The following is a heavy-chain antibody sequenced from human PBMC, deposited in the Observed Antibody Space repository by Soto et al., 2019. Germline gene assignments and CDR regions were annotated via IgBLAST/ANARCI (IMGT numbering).Heavy chain of an antibody. V-gene: IGHV3-33*01. J-gene: IGHJ4*02. CDR2: LWYDGSNK. Sequence: QVQLVESGGGVVQPGRSLRLSCAASGFTFSSYGMHWVRQAPGKGLEWVAVLWYDGSNKYYADSVKGRFTISRDNSKNTLYLQMNSLRAEDTAVYYCARAGGYWGQGTLVTVSS. CDR1: GFTFSSYG. CDR3: ARAGGY. D-gene: IGHD3-16*01.